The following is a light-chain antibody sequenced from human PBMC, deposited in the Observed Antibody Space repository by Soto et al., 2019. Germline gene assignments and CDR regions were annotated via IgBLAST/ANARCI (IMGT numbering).Light chain of an antibody. CDR2: GAS. Sequence: EIAMTQSPATLSVSPGERATLSCRASQSVNSNLAWYQQKPGQAPRLLIYGASTRATGIPARFSGSGSGTEFTVPISSPQSEDFAVYYCQQYNNWPLTFGGGTKVEIK. V-gene: IGKV3-15*01. CDR3: QQYNNWPLT. J-gene: IGKJ4*01. CDR1: QSVNSN.